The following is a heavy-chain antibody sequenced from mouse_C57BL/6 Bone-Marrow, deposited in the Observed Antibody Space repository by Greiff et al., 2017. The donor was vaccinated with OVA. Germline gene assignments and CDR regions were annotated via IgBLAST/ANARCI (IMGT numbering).Heavy chain of an antibody. CDR2: FYPRDGST. D-gene: IGHD2-4*01. CDR1: GYTFTDHT. V-gene: IGHV1-78*01. Sequence: QVQLQQSDAELVKPGASVKISCKVSGYTFTDHTIHWMKQRPEQGLEWIGYFYPRDGSTKYNEKIKGKATLTADKSSSTAYMQLNSLTAEDSAVYFCAGYDYDGWDYFDCWGQGTTLTVSS. J-gene: IGHJ2*01. CDR3: AGYDYDGWDYFDC.